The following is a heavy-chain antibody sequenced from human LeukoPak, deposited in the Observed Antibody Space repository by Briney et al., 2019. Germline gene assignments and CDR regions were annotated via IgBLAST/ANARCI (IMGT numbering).Heavy chain of an antibody. V-gene: IGHV3-74*01. Sequence: GGSLRLSYAASGFTFSSYWMHWVRQAPGKGLVWVSRINSDGSITTYADSVRGRFTISRDNAKSTLYLQMNSLRAEDTAVYYCASSTQISKYADNWGQRALVTVSS. CDR3: ASSTQISKYADN. CDR1: GFTFSSYW. CDR2: INSDGSIT. J-gene: IGHJ4*02. D-gene: IGHD2-2*01.